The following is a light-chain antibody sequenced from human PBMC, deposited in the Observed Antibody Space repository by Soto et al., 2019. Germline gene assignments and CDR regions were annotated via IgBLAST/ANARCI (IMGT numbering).Light chain of an antibody. CDR1: QSVSTK. CDR3: QQYDGWPPYT. CDR2: AAS. Sequence: EIVMTQSPATLSVSPGDRATLSCRASQSVSTKLAWYQQKSGQAPRLLIYAASTRATGIPARFSGSGSETEFTLTITSLQSEDFAVYYCQQYDGWPPYTFGQGTKL. V-gene: IGKV3-15*01. J-gene: IGKJ2*01.